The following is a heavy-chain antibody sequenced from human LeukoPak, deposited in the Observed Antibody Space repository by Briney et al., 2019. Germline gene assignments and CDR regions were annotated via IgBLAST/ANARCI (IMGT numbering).Heavy chain of an antibody. D-gene: IGHD3-16*01. CDR2: VDIRGST. Sequence: PSQTLSLTCTVSGDSISSRNYYWSWIRQPAGKGLEWIGRVDIRGSTNYNPSLKSRVTISIDMSKKQFSPKLSSVTAADTVVYYCAMWGGSPGGWYFGLWGRGTLVTVSS. V-gene: IGHV4-61*02. CDR1: GDSISSRNYY. J-gene: IGHJ2*01. CDR3: AMWGGSPGGWYFGL.